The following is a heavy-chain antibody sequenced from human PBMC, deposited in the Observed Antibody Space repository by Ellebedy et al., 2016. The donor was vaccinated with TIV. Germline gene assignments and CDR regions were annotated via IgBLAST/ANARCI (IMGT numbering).Heavy chain of an antibody. CDR2: ISGSGGMM. CDR1: GFIFSSYY. J-gene: IGHJ4*02. D-gene: IGHD3-10*01. V-gene: IGHV3-48*03. Sequence: PGGSLRLSCVASGFIFSSYYMTWVRQAPGKGLEWISYISGSGGMMDHADSVKGRFTISRDNAKNSLYLQLSSLRAEDTAGYYCARRSRGPSYYFDSWGQGALVTVSS. CDR3: ARRSRGPSYYFDS.